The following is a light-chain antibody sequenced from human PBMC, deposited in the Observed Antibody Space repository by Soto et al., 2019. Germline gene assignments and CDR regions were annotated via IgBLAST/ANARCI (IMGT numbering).Light chain of an antibody. CDR2: LNSDGSH. J-gene: IGLJ2*01. CDR1: SGHSSYA. Sequence: QLVLTQSPSASASLGASVKLTCTLSSGHSSYAIAWHQQQPEKGPRYLMKLNSDGSHSKGGGIPDRFSGSSSGAERYLTISSLQSEDEADYYCQTWVTGIQVFGGGTKLTVL. V-gene: IGLV4-69*01. CDR3: QTWVTGIQV.